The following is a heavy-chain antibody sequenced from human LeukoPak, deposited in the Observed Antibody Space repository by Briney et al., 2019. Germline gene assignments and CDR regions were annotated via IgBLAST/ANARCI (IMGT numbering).Heavy chain of an antibody. CDR3: AIELRYCSSTSCRGNY. CDR1: GGSISSSNYY. J-gene: IGHJ4*02. Sequence: SETLSLTCTVSGGSISSSNYYWRWIRQPPGKGLEWIGTIYYNGATQYNPSLRGRVTISVDTSKNQFSLRLNSVTAADTAVYYCAIELRYCSSTSCRGNYWGQGTLVTVSS. V-gene: IGHV4-39*01. CDR2: IYYNGAT. D-gene: IGHD2-2*01.